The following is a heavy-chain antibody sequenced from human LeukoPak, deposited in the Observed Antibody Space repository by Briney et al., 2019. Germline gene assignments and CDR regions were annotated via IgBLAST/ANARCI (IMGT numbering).Heavy chain of an antibody. CDR3: ARDLRGYSYGYFSYMDV. V-gene: IGHV3-66*02. Sequence: PGGSLRLSCAASGFTVGSNYMSWVRQAPGKGLEWGSVIYSGGSTYYADSVKGRFTISRDNSKNTLYLQMNSLRAEDTAVYYCARDLRGYSYGYFSYMDVWGKGTTVTVSS. CDR2: IYSGGST. D-gene: IGHD5-18*01. J-gene: IGHJ6*03. CDR1: GFTVGSNY.